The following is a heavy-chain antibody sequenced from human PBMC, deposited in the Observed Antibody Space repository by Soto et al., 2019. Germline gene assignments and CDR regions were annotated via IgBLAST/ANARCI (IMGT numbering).Heavy chain of an antibody. CDR1: GFTFSSYA. D-gene: IGHD5-12*01. CDR3: AKESPPGGLQEPHDAFDI. V-gene: IGHV3-23*01. Sequence: GGSLRLSCAASGFTFSSYAMSWVRQDPGKGLEWVSSISGSGGSTYYADSVKGGFTISRDNSKNTLYLQMNSLRAEDTAVYYCAKESPPGGLQEPHDAFDIWGQGTMVTVSS. J-gene: IGHJ3*02. CDR2: ISGSGGST.